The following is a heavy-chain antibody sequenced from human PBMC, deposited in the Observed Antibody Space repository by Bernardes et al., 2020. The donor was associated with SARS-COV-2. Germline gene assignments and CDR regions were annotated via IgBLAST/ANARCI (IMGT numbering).Heavy chain of an antibody. Sequence: GGSLRLSCAASGFTFSSYWMHWVRQAPGEGLVWVSRINSDGTNTIYADSVKGRFTISSDSSKNTLYLQMNSLRVEDTGVYYCARKTGHDYGMDVWGQGTTVAVSS. D-gene: IGHD3-10*01. V-gene: IGHV3-74*01. J-gene: IGHJ6*01. CDR3: ARKTGHDYGMDV. CDR2: INSDGTNT. CDR1: GFTFSSYW.